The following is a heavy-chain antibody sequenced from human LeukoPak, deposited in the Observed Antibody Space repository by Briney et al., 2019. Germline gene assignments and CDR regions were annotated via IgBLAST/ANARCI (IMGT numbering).Heavy chain of an antibody. CDR3: VNSRMTTVTAFDY. CDR2: ISSNGGDT. CDR1: GFTFSSYA. D-gene: IGHD4-17*01. Sequence: QPGGSLRLSCSASGFTFSSYAMHWVRQAPGKGLEFVSTISSNGGDTYCADSVKGRFTISRDNSKNTLYLQMSSLRAEDTAVYYCVNSRMTTVTAFDYWGQGTLVTVSS. J-gene: IGHJ4*02. V-gene: IGHV3-64D*06.